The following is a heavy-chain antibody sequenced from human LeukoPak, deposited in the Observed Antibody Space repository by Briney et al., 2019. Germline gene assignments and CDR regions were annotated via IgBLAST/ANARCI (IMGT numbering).Heavy chain of an antibody. D-gene: IGHD3-10*01. CDR1: GGSISSYY. CDR3: ARRGVGKYFDY. J-gene: IGHJ4*02. V-gene: IGHV4-59*12. Sequence: SETLSLTCIVSGGSISSYYWSWIRQPPGKGLEWIGYIYYTGSTNYNSSLKSRVTVSVDTSNNQSSLNLSTVTVADTAVYYCARRGVGKYFDYWGQGTLVSVSS. CDR2: IYYTGST.